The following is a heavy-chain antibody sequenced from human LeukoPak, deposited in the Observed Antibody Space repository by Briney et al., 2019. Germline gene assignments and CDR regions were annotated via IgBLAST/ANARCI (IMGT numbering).Heavy chain of an antibody. CDR2: INHSGST. CDR1: GGSFSGYY. J-gene: IGHJ4*02. D-gene: IGHD3-9*01. CDR3: ASLGNDILTGYHPPDY. V-gene: IGHV4-34*01. Sequence: SETLSLTCAVYGGSFSGYYWSWIRQPPGKGLEWIGEINHSGSTNYNPSLKSRVTISVDTSKNQFSLKLSSVTAADTAVYYCASLGNDILTGYHPPDYWGRGTLVTVSS.